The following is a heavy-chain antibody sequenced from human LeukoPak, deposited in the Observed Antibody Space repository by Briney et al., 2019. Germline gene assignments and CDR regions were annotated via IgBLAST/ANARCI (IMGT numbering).Heavy chain of an antibody. V-gene: IGHV4-59*01. J-gene: IGHJ5*02. D-gene: IGHD3-10*01. CDR2: IYYSGST. Sequence: SETLSLTCTVSGGSISSYYWSWIRQPPGKGLEWIGYIYYSGSTNYNPSLKSRVTISVDTSKNQFSLKLSSVTAADTAVYYCARSSGDLWGQGTLVTVSS. CDR1: GGSISSYY. CDR3: ARSSGDL.